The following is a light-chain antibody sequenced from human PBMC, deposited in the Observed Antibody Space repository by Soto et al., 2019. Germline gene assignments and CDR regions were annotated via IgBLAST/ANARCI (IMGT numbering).Light chain of an antibody. Sequence: EIVLTQSPATLSLSPGERATLSCRASQSVSSYLAWYQQKPGQAPRLLIYDASNRATGIPARFSGSGSGTDFTLTISSLEPEDFAVYYCQRYGSFGQGTKVEIK. J-gene: IGKJ1*01. CDR2: DAS. CDR1: QSVSSY. V-gene: IGKV3-11*01. CDR3: QRYGS.